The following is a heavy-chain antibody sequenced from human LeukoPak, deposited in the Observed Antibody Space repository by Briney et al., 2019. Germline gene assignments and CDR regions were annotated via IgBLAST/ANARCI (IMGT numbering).Heavy chain of an antibody. J-gene: IGHJ4*02. V-gene: IGHV5-51*01. D-gene: IGHD1/OR15-1a*01. CDR1: GYTITTHW. CDR2: IFPGDSDT. CDR3: ATSESQTRFDF. Sequence: GESLKISCKGSGYTITTHWIAWVRQMPGKGLEWMGIIFPGDSDTTYSPSFEGQVTISAGKSINTAYLQWSSLKASDTAMYYCATSESQTRFDFWGQGTLVTVSS.